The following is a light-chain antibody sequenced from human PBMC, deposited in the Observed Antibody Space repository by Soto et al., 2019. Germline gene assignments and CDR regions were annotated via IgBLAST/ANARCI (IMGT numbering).Light chain of an antibody. V-gene: IGKV1-13*02. CDR3: QQFKSYPLT. J-gene: IGKJ4*01. CDR1: QDIRSA. Sequence: AIQLTQSPSSLPASVGDRVIITCRASQDIRSALAWYQQKPGKAPKLLIYDASSLESGVPSRFSGSGSGTDFTLTISSPLPEDFATYFCQQFKSYPLTFGGGTKVDIK. CDR2: DAS.